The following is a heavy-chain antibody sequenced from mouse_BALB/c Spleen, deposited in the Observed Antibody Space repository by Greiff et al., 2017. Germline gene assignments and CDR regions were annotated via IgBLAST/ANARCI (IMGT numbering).Heavy chain of an antibody. V-gene: IGHV5-6*01. D-gene: IGHD4-1*01. CDR1: GFTFSSYG. CDR3: ARHWTGYYAMDY. J-gene: IGHJ4*01. Sequence: EVQLQQSGGDLVKPGGSLKLSCAASGFTFSSYGMSWVRQTPDKRLEWVATISSGGSYTYYPDSVKGRFTISRDNAKNTLYLQMSSLRSEDTAMYYCARHWTGYYAMDYWGQGTSVTVSS. CDR2: ISSGGSYT.